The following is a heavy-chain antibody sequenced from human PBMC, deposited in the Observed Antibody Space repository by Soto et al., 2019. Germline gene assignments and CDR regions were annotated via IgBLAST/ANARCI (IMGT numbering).Heavy chain of an antibody. V-gene: IGHV4-34*01. D-gene: IGHD3-10*01. CDR3: ARGGFGDRVYYYYYYYMDV. J-gene: IGHJ6*03. CDR1: GGSFSGYY. CDR2: INHSGST. Sequence: TSETLSLTCAVYGGSFSGYYWSWIRQPPGKGLEWIGEINHSGSTNYNPSLKSRVTISVDTSKNQFSLKLSSVTAADTAVYYCARGGFGDRVYYYYYYYMDVWRKGTTVTVSS.